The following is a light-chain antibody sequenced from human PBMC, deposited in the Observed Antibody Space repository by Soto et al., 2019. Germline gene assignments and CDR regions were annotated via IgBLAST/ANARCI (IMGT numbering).Light chain of an antibody. CDR3: CSYAGSSPNYV. CDR2: EGS. Sequence: QSALTLPASVSGSPGQSITISCTGTSSDVGSYNLVSWYQQHPGKAPKLMIYEGSKRPSGVSNRFSGSKSGNTASLTISGLQAEDEADYYCCSYAGSSPNYVFGTGTKLTVL. V-gene: IGLV2-23*01. J-gene: IGLJ1*01. CDR1: SSDVGSYNL.